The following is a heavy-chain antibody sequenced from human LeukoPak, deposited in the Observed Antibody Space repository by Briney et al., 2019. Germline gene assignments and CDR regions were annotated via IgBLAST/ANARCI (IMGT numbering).Heavy chain of an antibody. Sequence: SVKVSCKASGGTFSSYAISWVRQAPGQGLEWMGGIIPIFGTANYAQKFQGRVTITTDESTSTAYMELSSLRSEDTAVYYCATKYYYDSSGYSSFDYWGQGTLVTVSS. CDR1: GGTFSSYA. CDR2: IIPIFGTA. D-gene: IGHD3-22*01. V-gene: IGHV1-69*05. J-gene: IGHJ4*02. CDR3: ATKYYYDSSGYSSFDY.